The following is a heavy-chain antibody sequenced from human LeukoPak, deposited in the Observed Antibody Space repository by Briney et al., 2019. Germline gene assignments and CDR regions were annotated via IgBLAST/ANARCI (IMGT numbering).Heavy chain of an antibody. CDR2: IYYSGST. J-gene: IGHJ4*02. V-gene: IGHV4-59*01. D-gene: IGHD3-16*02. CDR3: ARGLTVWGSYRHTYCFDY. Sequence: SETLSLTCTLSGGSISSYYWSWIRQPPGKGLEWIGYIYYSGSTNYNPSLKSRVTISVDTSKNQFSLKLSSVTAADTAVYYCARGLTVWGSYRHTYCFDYWGQGTLVTVSS. CDR1: GGSISSYY.